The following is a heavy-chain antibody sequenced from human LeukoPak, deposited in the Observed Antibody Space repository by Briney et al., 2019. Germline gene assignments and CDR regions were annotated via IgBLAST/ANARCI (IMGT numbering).Heavy chain of an antibody. CDR2: IYYSGST. J-gene: IGHJ4*02. D-gene: IGHD2-2*02. V-gene: IGHV4-39*01. Sequence: SETLSLTCTVFGGSISSSSYYWGWIRQPPGKGLEWIGSIYYSGSTYYNPSLKSRVTISVDTSKNQFSLKLSSVTAADTAVYYCARHPDYCSSTSCYTNYFDYWGQGTLVTVSS. CDR1: GGSISSSSYY. CDR3: ARHPDYCSSTSCYTNYFDY.